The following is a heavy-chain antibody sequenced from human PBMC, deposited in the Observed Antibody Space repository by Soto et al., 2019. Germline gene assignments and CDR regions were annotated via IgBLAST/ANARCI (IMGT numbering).Heavy chain of an antibody. CDR1: GYTFTGYY. CDR3: ARGLDIVVVPAAGYGMDV. V-gene: IGHV1-2*02. CDR2: INPNSGGT. Sequence: GASVKVSCKASGYTFTGYYMHWVRQAPGQGLEWMGWINPNSGGTNYAQKFQGRVTMTRDTSISTAYMELSRLRSDDTAVYYCARGLDIVVVPAAGYGMDVWGHGTTVTVSS. J-gene: IGHJ6*02. D-gene: IGHD2-2*01.